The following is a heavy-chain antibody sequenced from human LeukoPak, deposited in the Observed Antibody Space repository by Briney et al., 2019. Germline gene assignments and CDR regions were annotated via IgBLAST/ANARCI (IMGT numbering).Heavy chain of an antibody. CDR2: INSDGSRI. CDR1: GFPFSDYW. CDR3: ATSPVISRD. D-gene: IGHD3-22*01. Sequence: GKPLRLSCAASGFPFSDYWMHWVRQVPGKGLEWFSRINSDGSRISYADSVRGRFTISRDNARNTVFLQMNSLRVEDTAVYYCATSPVISRDWGQGTLVSVSS. J-gene: IGHJ4*02. V-gene: IGHV3-74*01.